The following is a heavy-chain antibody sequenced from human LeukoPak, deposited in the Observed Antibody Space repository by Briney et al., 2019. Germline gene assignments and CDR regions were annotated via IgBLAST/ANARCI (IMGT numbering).Heavy chain of an antibody. CDR3: ATNDFWSGHFDY. CDR2: IYTSGSV. CDR1: GGSISSGSYY. Sequence: SQTLSLTCTVSGGSISSGSYYWSWIRQPAGKGLEWIGRIYTSGSVSYNPSLKSRVTISVDMSKNQFSPRLSSVTAADTAVYYCATNDFWSGHFDYWGQGTLVTVSS. J-gene: IGHJ4*02. D-gene: IGHD3-3*01. V-gene: IGHV4-61*02.